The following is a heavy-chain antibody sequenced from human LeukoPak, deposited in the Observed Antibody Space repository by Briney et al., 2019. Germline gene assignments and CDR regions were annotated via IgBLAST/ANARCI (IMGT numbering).Heavy chain of an antibody. CDR2: ISSSGSTI. Sequence: GGSLRLSCAASGFTFSDYYMSWIRQAPGKGLEWVSYISSSGSTIYYADSVKGRFTISRDNAKNSLYLQMNSLRAEDTAVYYCARGLRRYCSGGSCSGYDYWGQGTLVTVSS. D-gene: IGHD2-15*01. CDR3: ARGLRRYCSGGSCSGYDY. CDR1: GFTFSDYY. V-gene: IGHV3-11*01. J-gene: IGHJ4*02.